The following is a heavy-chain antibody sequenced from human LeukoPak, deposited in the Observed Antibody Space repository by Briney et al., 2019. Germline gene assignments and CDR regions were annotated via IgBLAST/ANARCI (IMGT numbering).Heavy chain of an antibody. CDR2: INPNSGGT. CDR3: ALGATSATAHYSYMDV. J-gene: IGHJ6*03. D-gene: IGHD1-26*01. Sequence: GASVKVSCKASGYTFTGYYIHRVRQAPGQGLEWMGWINPNSGGTTYAQKFQGRVTMTRDTSISTAYMEVSRLRSDDTAIFYCALGATSATAHYSYMDVWGKGTTVTVSS. CDR1: GYTFTGYY. V-gene: IGHV1-2*02.